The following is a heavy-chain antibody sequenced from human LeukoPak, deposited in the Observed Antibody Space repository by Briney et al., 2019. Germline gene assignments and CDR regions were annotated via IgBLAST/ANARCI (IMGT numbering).Heavy chain of an antibody. Sequence: GRCLRLSCAASGFTFSSYGMHWVRPAPGKGLEWVAVISYDGSNKYYADSVKGRFTISRDNSKNTLYLQMNSLRAEDTAVYYCAKDYGWFGELLSWGQGTLVTVSS. J-gene: IGHJ4*02. CDR1: GFTFSSYG. V-gene: IGHV3-30*18. D-gene: IGHD3-10*01. CDR2: ISYDGSNK. CDR3: AKDYGWFGELLS.